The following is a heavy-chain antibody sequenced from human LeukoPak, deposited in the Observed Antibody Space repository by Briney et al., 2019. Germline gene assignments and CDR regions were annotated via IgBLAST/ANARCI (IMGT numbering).Heavy chain of an antibody. Sequence: SETLSLTCTVSGGSISSYYWSWIRQPAGKGLEWIGRIYTSGSTNYNPSLKSRVTMSVDTSKNQFSLKLSAVTAAHTAVYDCASEGDGTWNARPTTSFDPWGQGTLVTVSS. CDR3: ASEGDGTWNARPTTSFDP. CDR1: GGSISSYY. J-gene: IGHJ5*02. V-gene: IGHV4-4*07. D-gene: IGHD1-1*01. CDR2: IYTSGST.